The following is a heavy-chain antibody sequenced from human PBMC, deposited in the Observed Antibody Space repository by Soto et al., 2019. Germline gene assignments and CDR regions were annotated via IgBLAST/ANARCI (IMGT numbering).Heavy chain of an antibody. J-gene: IGHJ1*01. Sequence: ASVKVSCKASGYTFTDYYIHWVRQAPGQGLEWMGWINPNSGGTNYAQKFQGWVTLTRDTSISTAYMELSRLKSDDTAVYYCARSYSGSYYLYLHHWGQGTLVTVS. CDR1: GYTFTDYY. D-gene: IGHD1-26*01. CDR3: ARSYSGSYYLYLHH. V-gene: IGHV1-2*04. CDR2: INPNSGGT.